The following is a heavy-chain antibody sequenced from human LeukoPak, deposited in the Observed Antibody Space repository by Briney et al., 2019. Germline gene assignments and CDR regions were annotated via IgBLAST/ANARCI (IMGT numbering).Heavy chain of an antibody. CDR1: GFTFSNYW. D-gene: IGHD3-9*01. Sequence: PGGSLRLSCAASGFTFSNYWMHWVRQAPGKGLVWVSRINNDGSDTTYADAVKGRFTFSRDNAKNTLYLQMNSLRAEDTAVYCCARGYFGPDYWGQGTLVTVSS. V-gene: IGHV3-74*01. CDR3: ARGYFGPDY. CDR2: INNDGSDT. J-gene: IGHJ4*02.